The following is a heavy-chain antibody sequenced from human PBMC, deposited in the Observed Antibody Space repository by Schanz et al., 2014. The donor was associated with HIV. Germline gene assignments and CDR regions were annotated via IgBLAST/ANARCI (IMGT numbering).Heavy chain of an antibody. V-gene: IGHV4-31*03. J-gene: IGHJ4*02. Sequence: QVQLQESGPGLVKPSQTLSLTCTVSGGSISSGGYYWSWIRQHPGKGLEWIGYIYYSGSTYYNPSLKSRVSISVDPSKNRFSLKLSSVTAADTAVYYCARDVPSGGFDYWGQGTLVTVSS. CDR2: IYYSGST. D-gene: IGHD3-10*01. CDR1: GGSISSGGYY. CDR3: ARDVPSGGFDY.